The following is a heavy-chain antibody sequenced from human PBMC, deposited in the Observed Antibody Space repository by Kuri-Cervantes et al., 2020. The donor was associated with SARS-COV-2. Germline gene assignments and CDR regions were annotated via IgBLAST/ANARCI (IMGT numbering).Heavy chain of an antibody. CDR3: AGAAAGTEAFDY. Sequence: SVKVSCRASGYTFSSYAISWVRQAPGQGLEWMGRIIPIFGTANYAQKFQGRVTITADESTSTAYMELSSLRSEDTAVYYCAGAAAGTEAFDYWGQGTLVTVSS. CDR2: IIPIFGTA. J-gene: IGHJ4*02. CDR1: GYTFSSYA. V-gene: IGHV1-69*13. D-gene: IGHD6-13*01.